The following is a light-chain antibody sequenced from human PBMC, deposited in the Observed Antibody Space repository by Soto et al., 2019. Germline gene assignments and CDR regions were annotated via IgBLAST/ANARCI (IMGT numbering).Light chain of an antibody. CDR1: QSISSW. CDR3: QLYNSYSYT. J-gene: IGKJ2*01. V-gene: IGKV1-5*03. Sequence: DIQMTQSPSTLSASVGDRVTITCRASQSISSWLAWYQQKPGKAPKLLIYKASSLESGVPSRFRGSGSGTEFTLTISSLQPDDFATYYCQLYNSYSYTFGQGTKLEIK. CDR2: KAS.